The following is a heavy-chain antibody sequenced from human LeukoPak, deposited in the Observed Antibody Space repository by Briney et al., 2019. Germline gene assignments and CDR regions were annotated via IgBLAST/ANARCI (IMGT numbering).Heavy chain of an antibody. D-gene: IGHD5-18*01. Sequence: SETLSLTCTVSGGSISSRSYYWGWIRQPPGKGLEWIGKISDSGSTYYSPSLRSRVTISIDMSKNQFSLKLSSVTAADTAVYYCARFVRGYSYGLDYWGQGTLVTVSS. J-gene: IGHJ4*02. CDR3: ARFVRGYSYGLDY. CDR2: ISDSGST. V-gene: IGHV4-39*07. CDR1: GGSISSRSYY.